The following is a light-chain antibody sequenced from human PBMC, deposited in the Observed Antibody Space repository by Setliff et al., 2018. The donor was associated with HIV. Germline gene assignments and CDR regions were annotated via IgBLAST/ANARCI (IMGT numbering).Light chain of an antibody. V-gene: IGLV2-11*01. CDR1: SSDVGAYNY. J-gene: IGLJ1*01. CDR2: DVT. CDR3: CSYAGSYTYI. Sequence: QSALPQPRSVSGSPGQSVTISCTGSSSDVGAYNYVSWYQQHPGKAPKLMIYDVTKRPSGVPDRFSGSKSGNTASLTISGLQAEDEADYYCCSYAGSYTYIFGTGTKVTVL.